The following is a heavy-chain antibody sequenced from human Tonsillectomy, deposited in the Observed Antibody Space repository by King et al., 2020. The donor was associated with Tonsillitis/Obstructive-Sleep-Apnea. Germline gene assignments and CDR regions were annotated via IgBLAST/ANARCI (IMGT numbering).Heavy chain of an antibody. CDR1: GGSFSGYY. V-gene: IGHV4-34*01. J-gene: IGHJ4*02. CDR2: INHSGST. D-gene: IGHD5-18*01. CDR3: ARGRGYSYGPDY. Sequence: VQLQPWGAGLLKPSETLSLTCAVYGGSFSGYYWSWIRQPPGKGLEWIGEINHSGSTNYNPSLKSRVTISVGTSKNQFSLKLSSVTAADTAVYYCARGRGYSYGPDYWGQGTLVTVSS.